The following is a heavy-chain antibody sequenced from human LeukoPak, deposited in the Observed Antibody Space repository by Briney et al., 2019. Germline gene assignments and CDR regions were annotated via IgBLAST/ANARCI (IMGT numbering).Heavy chain of an antibody. D-gene: IGHD3-16*01. V-gene: IGHV4-59*12. CDR3: ARERLRSGYYMDV. CDR2: IYYSGST. Sequence: PSETLSLTCTVSGGSISSYYWSWIRQPPGKGLEWIGYIYYSGSTNYNPSLKSRVTISVDTSKNQFSLKLSSVTAADTAVYYCARERLRSGYYMDVWGKGTTVTVSS. J-gene: IGHJ6*03. CDR1: GGSISSYY.